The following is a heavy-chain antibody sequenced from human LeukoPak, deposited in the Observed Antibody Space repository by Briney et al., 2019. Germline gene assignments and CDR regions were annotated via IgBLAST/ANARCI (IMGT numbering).Heavy chain of an antibody. V-gene: IGHV3-74*01. CDR1: GLTFSSNW. Sequence: GGSLRLSCAASGLTFSSNWMHWVRQAPGKGLVWVSRINSDGSNTNYADSVKGRFTISRDNAKDSLYLQMNSLRAEDTAVYYCARDVGATPPDYWGQGSLVTVSS. CDR2: INSDGSNT. D-gene: IGHD1-26*01. CDR3: ARDVGATPPDY. J-gene: IGHJ4*02.